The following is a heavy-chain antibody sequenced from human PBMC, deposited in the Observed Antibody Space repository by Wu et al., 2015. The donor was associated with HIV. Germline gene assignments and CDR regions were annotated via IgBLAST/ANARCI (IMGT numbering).Heavy chain of an antibody. D-gene: IGHD6-19*01. CDR3: ASPRSPGYSSAWPTYFDY. J-gene: IGHJ4*02. Sequence: QVQLVQSGAEVKKPGSSVKISCKASGKTYNAINWVRQAPGQGLEWMGGIIPLFGTTDYAQIFQGRVTITTDESTSTAYMRLSSLRSEDTAVYYYASPRSPGYSSAWPTYFDYWGQGTLVTVSS. CDR1: GKTYNA. V-gene: IGHV1-69*05. CDR2: IIPLFGTT.